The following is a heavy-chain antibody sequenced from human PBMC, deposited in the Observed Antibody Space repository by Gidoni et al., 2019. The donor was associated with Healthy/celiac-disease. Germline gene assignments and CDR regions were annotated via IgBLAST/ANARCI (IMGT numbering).Heavy chain of an antibody. CDR1: GYSFTSYW. D-gene: IGHD3-10*01. J-gene: IGHJ4*02. V-gene: IGHV5-10-1*03. CDR2: IDPSDSYT. CDR3: ARRAYYYGSGSYYTLDY. Sequence: EVQLVQSGAEVKKPGESLRISCKGSGYSFTSYWISWVRQMPGKGLEWMGRIDPSDSYTNYSPSFQGHVTISADKSISTAYLQWSSLKASDTAMYYCARRAYYYGSGSYYTLDYWGQGTLVTVSS.